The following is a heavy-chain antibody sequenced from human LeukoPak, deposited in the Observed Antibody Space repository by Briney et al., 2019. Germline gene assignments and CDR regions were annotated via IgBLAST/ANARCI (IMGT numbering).Heavy chain of an antibody. CDR3: AKGRDTYQYGMDV. CDR2: ISGSGGST. V-gene: IGHV3-23*01. Sequence: PGGSLRLSCAASGFTFSSYAMSWVRQAPGKGLEWVSAISGSGGSTYYADSVKGRFTTSRDNSKNTLYLQMNSLTAEDTAVYYCAKGRDTYQYGMDVWGQGTTVTVSS. J-gene: IGHJ6*02. CDR1: GFTFSSYA.